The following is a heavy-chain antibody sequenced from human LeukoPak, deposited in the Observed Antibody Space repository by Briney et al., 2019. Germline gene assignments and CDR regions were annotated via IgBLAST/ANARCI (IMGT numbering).Heavy chain of an antibody. J-gene: IGHJ3*01. CDR3: AKVDITFG. Sequence: GGSLRLSCVVSGFIFSSYGMIWVRQAPGKGLEWVSGISGSGGNTYYADSVKGRFTISRDNSMNTLYLQMNSLRAEDTAVYYCAKVDITFGWGQGTMVTVSS. V-gene: IGHV3-23*01. CDR1: GFIFSSYG. CDR2: ISGSGGNT. D-gene: IGHD3-16*01.